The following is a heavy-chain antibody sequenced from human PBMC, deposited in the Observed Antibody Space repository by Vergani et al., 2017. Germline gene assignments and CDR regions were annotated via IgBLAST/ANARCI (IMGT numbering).Heavy chain of an antibody. CDR3: ARGDSGYYYYYYMDV. J-gene: IGHJ6*03. V-gene: IGHV1-69*01. CDR2: IIPIFGTA. CDR1: GGTFSSYA. Sequence: QVQLVQSGAEVKKPGSSVKVSCKASGGTFSSYAISWVRQAPGQGLEWMGGIIPIFGTANYAQKFQGRVTITADESTSTAYMELNSLRAEDTAVYYCARGDSGYYYYYYMDVWGKGTTVTVSS. D-gene: IGHD3-10*01.